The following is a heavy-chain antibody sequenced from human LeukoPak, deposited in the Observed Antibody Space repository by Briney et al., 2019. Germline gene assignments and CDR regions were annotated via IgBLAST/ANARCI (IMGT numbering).Heavy chain of an antibody. J-gene: IGHJ4*02. CDR2: INDSGDII. V-gene: IGHV3-23*01. Sequence: GGSLRLSCAASGFTFNTYAMSWVRQAPGKGLEWVSSINDSGDIINHADSVKGRFTIARDDSKNTVYLEMKSLTADDTAFYYCARGGWPFDFWGQGILVTVSS. D-gene: IGHD3-10*01. CDR3: ARGGWPFDF. CDR1: GFTFNTYA.